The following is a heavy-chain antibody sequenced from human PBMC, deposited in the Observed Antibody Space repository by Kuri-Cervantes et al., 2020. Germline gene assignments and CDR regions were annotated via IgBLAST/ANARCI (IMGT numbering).Heavy chain of an antibody. V-gene: IGHV4-4*07. Sequence: GSLRLSCTVSGGSISGSYWSWIRQPAGKGLEWIGRVYQSNGNTNYNPSLQSRVTISLDMSKNQFSLKLSSVTAADTAVYYCARDHTWFGKLCHAFDIWGQGTMVTVSS. CDR3: ARDHTWFGKLCHAFDI. D-gene: IGHD3-10*01. J-gene: IGHJ3*02. CDR2: VYQSNGNT. CDR1: GGSISGSY.